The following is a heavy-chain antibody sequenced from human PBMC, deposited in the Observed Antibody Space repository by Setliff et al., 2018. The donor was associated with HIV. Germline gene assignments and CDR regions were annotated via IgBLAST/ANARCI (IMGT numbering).Heavy chain of an antibody. CDR2: IIPIFGTA. D-gene: IGHD6-13*01. J-gene: IGHJ6*03. V-gene: IGHV1-69*13. CDR1: GGTFSSYA. Sequence: SVKVSCKASGGTFSSYAISWVRQAPGQGLEWMGGIIPIFGTANYAQKFQGRVTITADESTSTAYMELSSLRSEGTAVYYCARVNGSWYERVLNYYYYMDVWGKGTTVTVSS. CDR3: ARVNGSWYERVLNYYYYMDV.